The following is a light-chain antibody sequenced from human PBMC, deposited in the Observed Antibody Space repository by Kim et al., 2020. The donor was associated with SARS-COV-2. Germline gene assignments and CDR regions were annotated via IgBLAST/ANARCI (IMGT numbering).Light chain of an antibody. V-gene: IGLV10-54*01. J-gene: IGLJ3*02. CDR3: SAWDSSLGGWV. CDR1: NNNRGYQG. Sequence: RQTATLPCADNNNNRGYQGALWLQQHQGPPPKVVSDISNNRPSGISERLSGARSGNTASLTINGLQPEDEADYYCSAWDSSLGGWVFGGGTQLTVL. CDR2: ISN.